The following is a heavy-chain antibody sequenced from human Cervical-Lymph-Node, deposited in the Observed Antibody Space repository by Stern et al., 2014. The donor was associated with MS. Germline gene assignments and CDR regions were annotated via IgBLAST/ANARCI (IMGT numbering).Heavy chain of an antibody. Sequence: QVQLVESGAEVEKPGASVKVSCKASGYIFTDYYLHWVRQAPGQGLEWMGRINPKSGGTSYAQYFQGRVTLTRDTSITTAYMDLSRLTSDDTAVYYCTRALRIADRPSPGGHWFDPWGQGTLVIVSS. D-gene: IGHD6-6*01. CDR2: INPKSGGT. CDR3: TRALRIADRPSPGGHWFDP. J-gene: IGHJ5*02. CDR1: GYIFTDYY. V-gene: IGHV1-2*02.